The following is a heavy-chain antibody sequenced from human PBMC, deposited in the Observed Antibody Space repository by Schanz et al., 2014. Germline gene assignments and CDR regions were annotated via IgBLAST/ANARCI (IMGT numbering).Heavy chain of an antibody. D-gene: IGHD6-13*01. CDR3: ARDGVDAAAGGNY. J-gene: IGHJ4*02. CDR1: GYTFSFTSYN. Sequence: QVQVEQSGPEVKKPGASVTVSCQASGYTFSFTSYNVHWVRQAPGQGLEWMGYINSSGGSTTYAQKFQGRVTMTRDTSTSTVYMELSSLRSEDTAVYYCARDGVDAAAGGNYWGQGTLVTVSS. CDR2: INSSGGST. V-gene: IGHV1-46*03.